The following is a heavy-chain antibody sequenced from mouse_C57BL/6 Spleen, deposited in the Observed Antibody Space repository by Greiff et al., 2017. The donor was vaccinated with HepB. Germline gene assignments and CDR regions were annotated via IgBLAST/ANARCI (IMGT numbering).Heavy chain of an antibody. CDR2: IWTGGGT. J-gene: IGHJ2*01. V-gene: IGHV2-9-1*01. CDR3: ASLSDGYPYYFDY. Sequence: VMLVESGPGLVAPSQSLSITCTVSGFSFTSYAISWVRQPPGKGLEWLGVIWTGGGTNYNSAIKSRLSISKDNSKSQVFLKMNSLQTDDTARYYCASLSDGYPYYFDYWGQGTTLTVSS. CDR1: GFSFTSYA. D-gene: IGHD2-3*01.